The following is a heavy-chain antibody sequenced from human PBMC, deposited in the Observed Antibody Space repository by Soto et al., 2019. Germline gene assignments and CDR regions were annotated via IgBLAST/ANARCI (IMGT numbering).Heavy chain of an antibody. J-gene: IGHJ4*02. CDR3: ASPIEMATITGGFGY. D-gene: IGHD5-12*01. CDR1: GASISSSRYY. V-gene: IGHV4-39*02. CDR2: IFYSGST. Sequence: TSETLSLTCTVSGASISSSRYYWGWIRQPPGKGLEWIGSIFYSGSTYYNPSLKSRVTISVETSKNHFSLKLSSVTAADTAVYYCASPIEMATITGGFGYWGQGTLVTVYS.